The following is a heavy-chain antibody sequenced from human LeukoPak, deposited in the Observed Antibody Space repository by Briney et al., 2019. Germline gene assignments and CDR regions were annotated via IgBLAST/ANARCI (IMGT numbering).Heavy chain of an antibody. V-gene: IGHV4-59*08. Sequence: SETLSLTCIVSGGSIDSNYWSWIRQPPGKGLEWIGHVYYSGSTNYNPSLTSRVTMSVDSSKSHFSLKLSSVTAADTAVYYCAKSYYYASGLDYWGQGTLVTVSS. CDR2: VYYSGST. CDR1: GGSIDSNY. D-gene: IGHD3-10*01. J-gene: IGHJ4*02. CDR3: AKSYYYASGLDY.